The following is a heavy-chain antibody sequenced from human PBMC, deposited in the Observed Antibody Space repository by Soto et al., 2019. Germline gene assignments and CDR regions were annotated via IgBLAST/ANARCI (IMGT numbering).Heavy chain of an antibody. CDR3: ARLSGSYNDRYFDY. CDR2: ISYNGST. Sequence: SETLSLTCTFSGDSISRGAYYWTWIRQHPVKGLEWIGYISYNGSTYYNPSLKSRLTISLDTSNNQFSLKVKSVTAADTAVYYCARLSGSYNDRYFDYWGQGTLVTVS. D-gene: IGHD1-26*01. CDR1: GDSISRGAYY. J-gene: IGHJ4*02. V-gene: IGHV4-30-4*08.